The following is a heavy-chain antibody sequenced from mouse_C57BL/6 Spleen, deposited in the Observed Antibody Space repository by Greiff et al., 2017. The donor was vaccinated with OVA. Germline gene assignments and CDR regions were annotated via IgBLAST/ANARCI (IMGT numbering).Heavy chain of an antibody. CDR2: ISSGGDYI. V-gene: IGHV5-9-1*02. D-gene: IGHD1-1*01. CDR1: GFTFSSYA. Sequence: EVQLVESGEGLVKPGGSLKLSCAASGFTFSSYAMSWVRQTPEKRLEWVAYISSGGDYIYYADTVKGRFTISRDNARNTLYLQMSSLKSEDTAMYYCTREGGSRGAMDYWGQVTSVTVSS. CDR3: TREGGSRGAMDY. J-gene: IGHJ4*01.